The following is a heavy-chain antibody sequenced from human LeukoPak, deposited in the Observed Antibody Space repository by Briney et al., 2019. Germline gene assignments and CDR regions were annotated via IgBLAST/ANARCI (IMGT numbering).Heavy chain of an antibody. CDR2: IYYSGST. Sequence: SETLSLTCTVSSGSISSGDYYWSWIRQPPGKGLEWIGYIYYSGSTYYNPSLKSRVTISVDTSKNQFSLKLSSVTAADTAVYYCARAESMVRGHNWFDPWGQGTLVTVSS. D-gene: IGHD3-10*01. CDR1: SGSISSGDYY. CDR3: ARAESMVRGHNWFDP. V-gene: IGHV4-30-4*01. J-gene: IGHJ5*02.